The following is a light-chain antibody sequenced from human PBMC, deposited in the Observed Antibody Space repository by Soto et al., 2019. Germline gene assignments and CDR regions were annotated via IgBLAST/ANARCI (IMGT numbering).Light chain of an antibody. J-gene: IGLJ2*01. Sequence: NFLLTQPHSVSESPGKTVTISCTRSSGSIANNYVQWYQQRPGSAPTTVIYENKLRPSGGPGRFSGSTDASSNSASLTISGLQTGEGANYSCQFYEPFFVIFGGGT. CDR2: ENK. CDR1: SGSIANNY. V-gene: IGLV6-57*04. CDR3: QFYEPFFVI.